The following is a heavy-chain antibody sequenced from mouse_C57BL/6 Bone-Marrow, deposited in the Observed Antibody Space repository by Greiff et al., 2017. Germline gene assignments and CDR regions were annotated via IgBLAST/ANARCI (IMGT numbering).Heavy chain of an antibody. J-gene: IGHJ4*01. V-gene: IGHV5-4*03. CDR3: ARGDSSGYVGAMDY. D-gene: IGHD3-2*02. CDR2: ISDGGSYT. CDR1: GFTFSSYA. Sequence: EVKLQESGGGLVKPGGSLKLSCAASGFTFSSYAMSWVRQTPEKRLEWVATISDGGSYTYYPDNVKGRFTISRDNAKNNLYLQMSHLKSEDTAMYYCARGDSSGYVGAMDYWGQGTSVTVSS.